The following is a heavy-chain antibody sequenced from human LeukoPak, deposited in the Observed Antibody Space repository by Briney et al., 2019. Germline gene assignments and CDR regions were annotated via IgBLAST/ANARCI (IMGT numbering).Heavy chain of an antibody. J-gene: IGHJ4*02. CDR1: GYTFTGYY. V-gene: IGHV1-2*02. CDR2: INPNSGGT. CDR3: ATGDIVVVPAAKGVDY. Sequence: ASVKVSCKASGYTFTGYYMHWVRQAPGQGHEWMGWINPNSGGTNYAQKFQGRVTMTRDTSISTAYMELSRLRSDDTAVYYCATGDIVVVPAAKGVDYWGQGTLVTVSS. D-gene: IGHD2-2*01.